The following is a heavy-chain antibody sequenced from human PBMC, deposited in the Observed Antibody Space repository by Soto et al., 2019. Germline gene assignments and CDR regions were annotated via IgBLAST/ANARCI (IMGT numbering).Heavy chain of an antibody. D-gene: IGHD2-21*01. Sequence: EVQLLESGGDLVQPGGSLKLSCAASGFIFSSYAMTWVRQAPGKGLEWVSTINVNGADTYYAGSVKGRFTISRDNSKNTLYLQMNSLGAEDTAVYYCTKDCGVPQYYYYLDVWGKGTTVTVSS. J-gene: IGHJ6*03. CDR3: TKDCGVPQYYYYLDV. CDR2: INVNGADT. V-gene: IGHV3-23*01. CDR1: GFIFSSYA.